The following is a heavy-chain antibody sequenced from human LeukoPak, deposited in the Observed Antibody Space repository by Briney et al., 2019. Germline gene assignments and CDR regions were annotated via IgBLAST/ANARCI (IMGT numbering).Heavy chain of an antibody. Sequence: SQTLSLTCAISGDSVSSNSAAWNWIRQSPSRGLEWLGRTHYRSKWYNDYAVSVKSRITINPDTSKNQFSLQLNSVTPEDTAVYYCARDFEYCSGGSCYPYFDYWGQGTLVTVSS. CDR1: GDSVSSNSAA. CDR3: ARDFEYCSGGSCYPYFDY. J-gene: IGHJ4*02. D-gene: IGHD2-15*01. V-gene: IGHV6-1*01. CDR2: THYRSKWYN.